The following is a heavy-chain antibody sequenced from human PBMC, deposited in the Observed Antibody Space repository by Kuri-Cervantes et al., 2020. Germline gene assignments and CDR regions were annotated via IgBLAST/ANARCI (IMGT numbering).Heavy chain of an antibody. CDR1: GFTFNNAW. CDR3: ASGGVVPAALFVY. Sequence: GESLKISCAASGFTFNNAWMSWVRQAPGKGLEWVSAISGSGGSTYYADSVKGRFTISRDNSKNTLYLQMNSLRAEDTAVYYCASGGVVPAALFVYWGQGTLVTVSS. V-gene: IGHV3-23*01. J-gene: IGHJ4*02. D-gene: IGHD2-2*01. CDR2: ISGSGGST.